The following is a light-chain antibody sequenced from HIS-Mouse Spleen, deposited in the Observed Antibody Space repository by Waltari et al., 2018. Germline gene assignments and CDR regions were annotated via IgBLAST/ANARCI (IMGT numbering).Light chain of an antibody. J-gene: IGLJ3*02. CDR2: DVS. CDR3: CSYAGSYTWV. Sequence: QSALTQPRSVSGSPGQSVTISCPGSSSAVGCYTYVSWYPQHPGKAPKLMIYDVSKRPSGVPDRFSGSKSGNTASLTISGLQAEDEADHYCCSYAGSYTWVFGGGTKLTVL. V-gene: IGLV2-11*01. CDR1: SSAVGCYTY.